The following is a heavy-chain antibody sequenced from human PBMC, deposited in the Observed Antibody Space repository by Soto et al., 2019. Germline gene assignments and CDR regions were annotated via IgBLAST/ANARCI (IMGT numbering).Heavy chain of an antibody. CDR3: ARSIDSSGFYFSNC. V-gene: IGHV4-59*01. CDR1: GGFISSYY. J-gene: IGHJ4*02. D-gene: IGHD3-22*01. CDR2: IHHTGST. Sequence: SETLSLTCTVSGGFISSYYWTWIRQSPGKGLVLIGYIHHTGSTNYNPSLKSRVTMSLDTSRNQFCLKLYSVTAADTAVYYCARSIDSSGFYFSNCWGQGTLVTVSS.